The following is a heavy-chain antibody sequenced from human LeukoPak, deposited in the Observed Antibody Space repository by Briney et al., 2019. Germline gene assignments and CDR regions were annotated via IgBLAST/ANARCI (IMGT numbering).Heavy chain of an antibody. CDR1: GFTFSDYY. Sequence: GGSVRLSRAASGFTFSDYYMSWIRQAPGKGLEWVSYISSSSSYTNYADSVKGRFTISRDNAKNSLYLQMNSLRAEDTAVYYCARGSPGGSTSCYADYWGQGTLVTVSS. CDR2: ISSSSSYT. D-gene: IGHD2-2*01. J-gene: IGHJ4*02. V-gene: IGHV3-11*06. CDR3: ARGSPGGSTSCYADY.